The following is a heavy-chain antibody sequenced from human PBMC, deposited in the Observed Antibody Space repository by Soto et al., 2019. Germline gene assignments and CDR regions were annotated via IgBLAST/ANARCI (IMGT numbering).Heavy chain of an antibody. CDR3: AKAAAYCLKS. CDR2: IYHSGST. CDR1: GASISNSHW. D-gene: IGHD2-21*01. V-gene: IGHV4-4*02. Sequence: PSETLSLTCVVSGASISNSHWLSWVRQPPGEGLEWIGEIYHSGSTNYNPSLGSRVTISVDKSKNQISLRLNSVTAADTAVYYCAKAAAYCLKSWAPGTLVTVSS. J-gene: IGHJ5*02.